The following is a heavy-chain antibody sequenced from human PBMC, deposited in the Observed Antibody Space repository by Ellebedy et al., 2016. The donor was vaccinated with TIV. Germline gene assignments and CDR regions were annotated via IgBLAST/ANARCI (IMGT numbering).Heavy chain of an antibody. Sequence: GESLKISCAASGFTFSSYEMNWVRQAPGKRLEWVSYISGSASVTAYADSVKGRFTISRDNARTSLYLQMNSLRADDTAVYYCARGGSNWNDDGWFDPWGQGTLVTVSS. V-gene: IGHV3-48*03. CDR3: ARGGSNWNDDGWFDP. CDR1: GFTFSSYE. J-gene: IGHJ5*02. CDR2: ISGSASVT. D-gene: IGHD1-1*01.